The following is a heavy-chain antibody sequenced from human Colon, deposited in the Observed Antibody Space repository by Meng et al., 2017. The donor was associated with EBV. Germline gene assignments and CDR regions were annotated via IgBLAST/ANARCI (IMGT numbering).Heavy chain of an antibody. CDR2: IYYIGGT. J-gene: IGHJ5*02. V-gene: IGHV4-61*01. CDR3: ARVSGRSFDP. CDR1: GDSVATGRYY. D-gene: IGHD3-10*01. Sequence: QVLLQESGPGLVNPSEPLSLPCPVSGDSVATGRYYWSWIRQPPGKGLEWIAYIYYIGGTNYNPSLKSRLTISLDTSKNQFSLSLRSVTAADTAVYYCARVSGRSFDPWGQGTLVTVSS.